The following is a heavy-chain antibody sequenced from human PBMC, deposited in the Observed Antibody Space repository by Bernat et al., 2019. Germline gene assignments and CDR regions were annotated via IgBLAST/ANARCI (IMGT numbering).Heavy chain of an antibody. D-gene: IGHD3-16*01. Sequence: QVQLVESGGGVVQPGRSLRLSCTASGFTFSSHGMQWVRQAPGKGLEWVTVISYDGKVQYYADSVKGRFTISRDNSKNTLYLDMNSLRIEDTAIYYCAKEGEFRRSHKVDYWGQGTLVTVSS. CDR1: GFTFSSHG. V-gene: IGHV3-30*18. J-gene: IGHJ4*02. CDR3: AKEGEFRRSHKVDY. CDR2: ISYDGKVQ.